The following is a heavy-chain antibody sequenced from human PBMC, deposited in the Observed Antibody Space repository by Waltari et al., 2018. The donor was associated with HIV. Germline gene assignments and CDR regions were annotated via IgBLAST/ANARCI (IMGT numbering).Heavy chain of an antibody. CDR1: GGSFSGNY. CDR3: ARRAPMAYFDY. D-gene: IGHD2-8*01. Sequence: QVQLNQWGAGLLKPSETLSLTCAVYGGSFSGNYWTWIRQPPGKGLEWIGEINHAGITHYKRSVKIRVTMSVDTSMIQFSLKLTSVTAADTALYYCARRAPMAYFDYWGQGSLVTVSS. J-gene: IGHJ4*02. CDR2: INHAGIT. V-gene: IGHV4-34*01.